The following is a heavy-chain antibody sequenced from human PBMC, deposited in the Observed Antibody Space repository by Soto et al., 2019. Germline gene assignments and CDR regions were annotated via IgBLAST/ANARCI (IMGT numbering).Heavy chain of an antibody. CDR3: ARVGGTGGYTYGLDY. V-gene: IGHV1-69*06. J-gene: IGHJ4*02. D-gene: IGHD5-18*01. CDR1: GGTFSSYA. CDR2: IIPVFGTG. Sequence: SVKVSCKASGGTFSSYAISWVRQAPGQGREWMGGIIPVFGTGIYAQKFQGRVTITADKSTNTAYMELSSLRSEDTAVYFCARVGGTGGYTYGLDYWGQGTLVTVSS.